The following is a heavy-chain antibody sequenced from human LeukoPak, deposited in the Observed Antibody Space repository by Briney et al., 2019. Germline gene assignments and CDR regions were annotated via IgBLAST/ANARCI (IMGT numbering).Heavy chain of an antibody. D-gene: IGHD5-18*01. J-gene: IGHJ4*02. Sequence: GGPLRLSCAASGFTFISYAMSWVRQAPGKGLEWVSAISGSGDTTYSADSVRGRFTISRDNSKNTLFLQMNSLRAEDTAVYYCAKAYVDTTYFDSWGQGTLVTVSS. CDR2: ISGSGDTT. CDR1: GFTFISYA. V-gene: IGHV3-23*01. CDR3: AKAYVDTTYFDS.